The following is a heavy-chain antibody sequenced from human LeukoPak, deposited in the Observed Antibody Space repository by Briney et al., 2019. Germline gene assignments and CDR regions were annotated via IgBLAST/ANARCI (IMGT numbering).Heavy chain of an antibody. CDR3: ARGYGDYGSGSYYTGGDY. CDR1: GGSFSSYY. D-gene: IGHD3-10*01. J-gene: IGHJ4*02. V-gene: IGHV4-34*01. Sequence: PSETLSLTCAVYGGSFSSYYWSWIRQPPGKGLEWIGEINHSGSTNYNPSLKSRVTISVDTSKNQFSLKLSSVTAADTAVYYCARGYGDYGSGSYYTGGDYWGQGTLVTVSS. CDR2: INHSGST.